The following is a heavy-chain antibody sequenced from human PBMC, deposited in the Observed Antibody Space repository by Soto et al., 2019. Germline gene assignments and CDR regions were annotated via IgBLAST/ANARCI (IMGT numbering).Heavy chain of an antibody. CDR2: IYYSGST. CDR1: GGSISSYY. J-gene: IGHJ6*02. CDR3: ARVPYYYGSGSYYYDYGMDV. D-gene: IGHD3-10*01. Sequence: PSETLSLTCTVSGGSISSYYWSWIRQPPGKGLEWIGYIYYSGSTNYNPSLKSRVSISVDTSKNQFSLKLSAVTAADTAVYYCARVPYYYGSGSYYYDYGMDVWGQGTTVTVSS. V-gene: IGHV4-59*01.